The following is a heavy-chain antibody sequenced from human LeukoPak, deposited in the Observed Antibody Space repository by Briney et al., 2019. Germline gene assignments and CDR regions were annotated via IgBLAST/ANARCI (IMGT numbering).Heavy chain of an antibody. CDR1: GGSISSSSYY. Sequence: SETLSLTCTVSGGSISSSSYYWGWIRQPPGKGLEWIGSIYYSGSTYYNPSLKSRVTISVDTSKNQFSLKLNSVTAADTAVYYCARLGSTGYYDSSGSRRAALDYWGQGTLVTVSS. J-gene: IGHJ4*02. V-gene: IGHV4-39*01. CDR3: ARLGSTGYYDSSGSRRAALDY. D-gene: IGHD3-22*01. CDR2: IYYSGST.